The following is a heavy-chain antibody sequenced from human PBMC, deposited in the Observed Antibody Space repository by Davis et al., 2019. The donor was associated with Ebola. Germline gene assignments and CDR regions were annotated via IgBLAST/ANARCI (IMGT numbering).Heavy chain of an antibody. CDR3: ARDIGYSDGWPDYYYYGMDV. V-gene: IGHV3-21*01. Sequence: GESLKISCAASGFTFSSYSMNWVRQAPGKGLEWVSSISSSSSYIYYADSVKGRFTISRDNSKNTLNLQMNSLRAEDTAVYYCARDIGYSDGWPDYYYYGMDVWGQGTTVTVSS. CDR2: ISSSSSYI. J-gene: IGHJ6*02. CDR1: GFTFSSYS. D-gene: IGHD6-19*01.